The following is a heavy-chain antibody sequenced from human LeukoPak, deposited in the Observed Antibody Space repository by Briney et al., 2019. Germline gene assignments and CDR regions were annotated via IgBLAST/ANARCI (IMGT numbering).Heavy chain of an antibody. CDR2: ISYDGSNK. J-gene: IGHJ4*02. Sequence: GGSLRLSCEASGFTFSDYYMSWIRQAPGKGLEWVAVISYDGSNKYYADSVKGRFTISRDNSKNTLYLQMNSLRAEDTAVYYCAKVGGTRLDIVVVPAARVVDYWGQGALVTVSS. V-gene: IGHV3-30*18. D-gene: IGHD2-2*03. CDR3: AKVGGTRLDIVVVPAARVVDY. CDR1: GFTFSDYY.